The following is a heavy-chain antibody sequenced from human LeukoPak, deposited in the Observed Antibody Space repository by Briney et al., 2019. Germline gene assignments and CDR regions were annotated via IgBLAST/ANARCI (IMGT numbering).Heavy chain of an antibody. V-gene: IGHV3-72*01. CDR1: GFTFSSYW. J-gene: IGHJ6*03. CDR2: SRNKANSYTT. CDR3: GRVRGTTFLLSYMDV. D-gene: IGHD1-7*01. Sequence: PGGSLRLSCAASGFTFSSYWMSWVRQAPGKGLEWVGRSRNKANSYTTEYAASVKGRFTISRDDSRNSLYLQMNSLKTEDTAVYYCGRVRGTTFLLSYMDVWGKGTTVTVSS.